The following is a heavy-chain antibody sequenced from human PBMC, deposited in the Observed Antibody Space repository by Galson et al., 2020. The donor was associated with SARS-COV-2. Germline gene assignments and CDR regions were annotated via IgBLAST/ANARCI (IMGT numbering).Heavy chain of an antibody. V-gene: IGHV3-9*01. CDR1: GFTFDDYA. CDR2: VSWNSGNI. CDR3: AKAPGQGGDRHRYYFDY. J-gene: IGHJ4*02. D-gene: IGHD2-15*01. Sequence: SLKISCVASGFTFDDYAMHWVRQAPGQGLEWVSGVSWNSGNIGYADSVKGRFTISRDNAKNSLYLQMNNLRAEDTAFYYCAKAPGQGGDRHRYYFDYWGQGTLVTVSS.